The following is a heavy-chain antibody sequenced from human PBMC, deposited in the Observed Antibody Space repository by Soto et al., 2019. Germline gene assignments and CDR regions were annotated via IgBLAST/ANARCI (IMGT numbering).Heavy chain of an antibody. Sequence: QVPLVQSGAEVKKPGSSVKVSCEASGGTSTIYTITWVRQAPGHGLAWMGRIVPMLGITNYARNFQGRVTVTADTSTGTAYMELSSVRFEDTAMYYCATEKYGAGRVGVFYWGQGTQVTVSS. D-gene: IGHD1-26*01. V-gene: IGHV1-69*08. J-gene: IGHJ4*02. CDR3: ATEKYGAGRVGVFY. CDR2: IVPMLGIT. CDR1: GGTSTIYT.